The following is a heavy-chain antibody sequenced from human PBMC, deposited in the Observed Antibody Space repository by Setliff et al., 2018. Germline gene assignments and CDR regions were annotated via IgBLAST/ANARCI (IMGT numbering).Heavy chain of an antibody. D-gene: IGHD1-26*01. V-gene: IGHV3-74*01. CDR2: IDKDGSST. CDR3: TREHTPWVGASHHDC. CDR1: GFTFGDYG. Sequence: GGSLRLSCTTSGFTFGDYGMNWFRQAPGKGLEWVARIDKDGSSTVYADSVKGRFTISRDNVKKMLYLQMDSLRTEDTAVYYCTREHTPWVGASHHDCWGQGTQVTVSS. J-gene: IGHJ4*02.